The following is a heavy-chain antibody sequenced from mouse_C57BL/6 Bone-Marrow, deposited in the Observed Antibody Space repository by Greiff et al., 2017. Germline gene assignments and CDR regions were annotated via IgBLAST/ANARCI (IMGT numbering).Heavy chain of an antibody. J-gene: IGHJ2*01. V-gene: IGHV1-69*01. CDR2: IDPSDSYT. D-gene: IGHD2-4*01. Sequence: QVQLQQPGAELVMPGASVKLSCKASGYTFTSYWMHWVKQRPGQGLEWIGEIDPSDSYTNYNQKFKGKSTLTVDKSSSTAYMQLSSLTSEDSAVYYSARSDYDYLFDYWGQGTTLTVSS. CDR3: ARSDYDYLFDY. CDR1: GYTFTSYW.